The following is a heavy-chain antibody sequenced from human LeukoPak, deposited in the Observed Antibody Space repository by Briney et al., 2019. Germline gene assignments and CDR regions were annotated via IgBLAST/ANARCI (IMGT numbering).Heavy chain of an antibody. CDR1: GYTLTGHF. CDR2: INPNSGVT. D-gene: IGHD5-12*01. Sequence: ASVKVSCKASGYTLTGHFMFWVRQAPGKGLEWMAWINPNSGVTSYAQKFQGRVTLTRDTSINTAYMELSRLRSDDTALYYCARGGAGTAYYDWDFFRFDYWGQGTLVTVSS. V-gene: IGHV1-2*02. CDR3: ARGGAGTAYYDWDFFRFDY. J-gene: IGHJ4*02.